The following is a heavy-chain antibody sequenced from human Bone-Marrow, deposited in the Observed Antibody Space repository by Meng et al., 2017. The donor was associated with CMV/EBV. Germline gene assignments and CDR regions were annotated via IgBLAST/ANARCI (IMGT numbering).Heavy chain of an antibody. D-gene: IGHD1-1*01. J-gene: IGHJ3*02. CDR3: ARDGMRGSLHRAFDI. Sequence: SETLSLTCTVSGGSISSGDYYWSWIRQPPGKGLEWIGYIYYSGSTYYNPSLKSRVTISVDTSKNQFSLKLSSVTAADTAVYYCARDGMRGSLHRAFDIWGQGTMVTVSS. CDR1: GGSISSGDYY. CDR2: IYYSGST. V-gene: IGHV4-30-4*08.